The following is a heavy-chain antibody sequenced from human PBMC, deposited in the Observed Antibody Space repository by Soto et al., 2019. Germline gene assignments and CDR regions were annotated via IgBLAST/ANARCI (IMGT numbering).Heavy chain of an antibody. CDR1: GYTFTSYY. CDR3: ARANFWSGTYPSYFDY. D-gene: IGHD3-3*01. Sequence: ASVKVSCKASGYTFTSYYMHWVRQAPGQGLEWMGIINPSGGSTSYAQKFQGRVTMTRDTSTSTVYMELSSLRSEDTAVYYCARANFWSGTYPSYFDYWGQGTLVTVSS. J-gene: IGHJ4*02. CDR2: INPSGGST. V-gene: IGHV1-46*03.